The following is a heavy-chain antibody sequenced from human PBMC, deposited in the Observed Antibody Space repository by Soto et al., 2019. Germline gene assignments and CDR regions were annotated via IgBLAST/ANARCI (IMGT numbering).Heavy chain of an antibody. CDR1: GGSISSYY. D-gene: IGHD2-15*01. Sequence: QVQLQESGPGLVKPSETLSLTCTVSGGSISSYYWRWIRQPQGKGLEWIGYIYYSGSTNYNPSLKSRITISVDTSKNQFSLKLSSVTAADTAVYYCARDRWTGYAFDIWGQGTMVTVSS. V-gene: IGHV4-59*01. CDR3: ARDRWTGYAFDI. CDR2: IYYSGST. J-gene: IGHJ3*02.